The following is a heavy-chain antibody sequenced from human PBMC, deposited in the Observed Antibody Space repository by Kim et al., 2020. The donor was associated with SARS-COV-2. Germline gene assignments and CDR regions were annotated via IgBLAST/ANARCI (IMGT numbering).Heavy chain of an antibody. D-gene: IGHD3-3*01. CDR1: GFTFSSYW. V-gene: IGHV3-7*03. CDR2: IKQDGSEK. J-gene: IGHJ4*02. Sequence: GGSLRLSCAASGFTFSSYWMSWVRQAPGKGLEWVANIKQDGSEKYYVDSVKGRFTISRDNAKNSLYLQMNSLRAEDTAVYYCAREGVPYDFWSGYYPVWVNWGQGTLVTVSS. CDR3: AREGVPYDFWSGYYPVWVN.